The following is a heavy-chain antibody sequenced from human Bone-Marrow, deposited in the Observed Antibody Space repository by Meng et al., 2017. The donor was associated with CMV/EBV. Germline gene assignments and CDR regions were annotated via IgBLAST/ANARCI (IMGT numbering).Heavy chain of an antibody. CDR3: ASGEGVPY. CDR2: ISSSGSFR. CDR1: GFTFNTST. V-gene: IGHV3-21*06. Sequence: GESLKISCEVSGFTFNTSTMNWFRQAPGKGLEWVSSISSSGSFRHYAYSERGPFTVSRDNAKNSLYLQMNSLRAEDTAIYYCASGEGVPYWGQGTLVTVSS. J-gene: IGHJ4*02. D-gene: IGHD3-10*01.